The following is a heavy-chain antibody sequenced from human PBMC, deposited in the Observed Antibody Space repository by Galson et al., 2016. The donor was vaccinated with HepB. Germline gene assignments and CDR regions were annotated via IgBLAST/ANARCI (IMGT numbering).Heavy chain of an antibody. D-gene: IGHD3-3*02. CDR3: ARDSAAIYGFYFDS. J-gene: IGHJ4*02. V-gene: IGHV1-2*02. Sequence: SVKVSCKASGYAFIGHYIHWVRQAPGQGLEWMGWTNPKSGDTNYAQKFQGRVTMTTDTSINTAYMEVNTLMSDDTAVYYCARDSAAIYGFYFDSWGQGPLVIVSS. CDR1: GYAFIGHY. CDR2: TNPKSGDT.